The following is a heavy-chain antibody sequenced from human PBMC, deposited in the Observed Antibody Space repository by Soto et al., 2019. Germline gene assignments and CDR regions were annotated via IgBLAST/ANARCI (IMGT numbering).Heavy chain of an antibody. J-gene: IGHJ4*02. CDR2: ISSSSSYI. V-gene: IGHV3-21*01. CDR3: AREDDISTGYYQLSSFDY. CDR1: GFTFSSYS. Sequence: GGSLRLSCAASGFTFSSYSMNWVRQAPGKGLEWVSSISSSSSYIYYADSVKGRFTISRDNAKNSLYLQMNSLRAEDTAVYYCAREDDISTGYYQLSSFDYWGQGTLVTVSS. D-gene: IGHD3-9*01.